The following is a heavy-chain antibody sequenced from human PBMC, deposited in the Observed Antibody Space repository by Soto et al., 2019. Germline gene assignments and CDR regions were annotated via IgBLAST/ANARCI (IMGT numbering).Heavy chain of an antibody. D-gene: IGHD3-3*01. J-gene: IGHJ4*02. Sequence: QVQMAESGGGLVKPGGSLRLSCVASGFIFSDYYMTWIRQSPGKGLEWVALISSGGTTIHYADSVTGRFTISRDNAKNSLYLQMNSLRADDTAVYYCARDNVRMTIFGMVDLWGQGALVTVSS. V-gene: IGHV3-11*01. CDR2: ISSGGTTI. CDR3: ARDNVRMTIFGMVDL. CDR1: GFIFSDYY.